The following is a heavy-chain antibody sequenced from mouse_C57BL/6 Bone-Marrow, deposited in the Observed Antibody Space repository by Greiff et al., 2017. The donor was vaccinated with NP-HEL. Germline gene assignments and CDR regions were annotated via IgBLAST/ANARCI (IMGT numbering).Heavy chain of an antibody. Sequence: EVQLVESGPGLVKPSQSLSLTCSVTGYSITSGYYWNWIRQFPGNKLEWMGYISYDGSNNYNPSLKNRISITRDTSKNQFFLKLNSVTTEDTATYYCARGHYYGSSYDYWGQGTTLTVSS. V-gene: IGHV3-6*01. J-gene: IGHJ2*01. CDR2: ISYDGSN. CDR3: ARGHYYGSSYDY. D-gene: IGHD1-1*01. CDR1: GYSITSGYY.